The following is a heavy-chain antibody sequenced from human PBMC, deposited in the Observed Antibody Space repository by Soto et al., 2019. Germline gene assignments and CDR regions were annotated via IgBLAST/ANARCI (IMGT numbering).Heavy chain of an antibody. CDR1: GGSISSYY. V-gene: IGHV4-59*12. D-gene: IGHD4-17*01. CDR2: IYYSGST. Sequence: SETLSLTCTVSGGSISSYYGSWIRQPPGKGLEWIGYIYYSGSTNYNPSLKSRVTISVDTSKNQFSLKLSSVTAADTAVYYCARLPGRDYGDPGPIDYWGQGTLVTVSS. CDR3: ARLPGRDYGDPGPIDY. J-gene: IGHJ4*02.